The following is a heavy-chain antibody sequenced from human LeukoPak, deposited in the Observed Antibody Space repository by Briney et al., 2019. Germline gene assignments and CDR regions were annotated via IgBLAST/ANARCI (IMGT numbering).Heavy chain of an antibody. CDR1: GGSFSGYY. CDR2: INHSGST. D-gene: IGHD6-13*01. Sequence: SETLSLTCAVYGGSFSGYYWSWIRQPPGKGLEWIGEINHSGSTNYNPSLKSRVTISVDTSKNQFSLKLSSVTAADTAVYYCARERSSSWYPDAFDIWGQGTMVTVSS. CDR3: ARERSSSWYPDAFDI. J-gene: IGHJ3*02. V-gene: IGHV4-34*01.